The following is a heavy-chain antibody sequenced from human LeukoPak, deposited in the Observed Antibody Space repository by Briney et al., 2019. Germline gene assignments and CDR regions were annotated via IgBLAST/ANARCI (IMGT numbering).Heavy chain of an antibody. D-gene: IGHD3-10*01. J-gene: IGHJ4*02. CDR2: IIPIFGTA. V-gene: IGHV1-69*13. CDR1: GGTFSSYA. Sequence: SVKVSCKASGGTFSSYAISWVRQAPGQGLEWMGGIIPIFGTANYAQKFQGRVTITADESTSTAYMELSSLRSEDTAVYYCARAREYGSGDDYWGQGTLVTVSS. CDR3: ARAREYGSGDDY.